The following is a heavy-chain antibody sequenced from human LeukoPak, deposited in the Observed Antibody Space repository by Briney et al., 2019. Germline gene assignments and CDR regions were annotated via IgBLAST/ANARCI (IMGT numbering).Heavy chain of an antibody. CDR1: GGSISTGGYY. D-gene: IGHD3-10*01. Sequence: SQTLSLTCTVSGGSISTGGYYWSWIRQPPGKGREWTGYIYHSGSTYYNPSLKSRDTISVDRSKNQFSLKLSSVTAADTAVYYCARVKTSSTPYYYYYMDVWGKGTTVTVSS. V-gene: IGHV4-30-2*01. CDR3: ARVKTSSTPYYYYYMDV. J-gene: IGHJ6*03. CDR2: IYHSGST.